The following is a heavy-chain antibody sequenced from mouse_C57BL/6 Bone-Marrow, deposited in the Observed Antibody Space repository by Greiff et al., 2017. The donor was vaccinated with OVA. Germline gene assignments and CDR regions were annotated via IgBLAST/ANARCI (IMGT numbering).Heavy chain of an antibody. CDR1: GFSLSTFGMG. Sequence: QVTLKVSGPGILQPSQTLSLTCSFSGFSLSTFGMGVGWIRQPSGKGLEWLAHTWCDDDRYYNPALKSRLTISKDTSKNQVFLKIANVDAADAATYYGARMDYYGSSHAMDYWGQGTSVTVSS. D-gene: IGHD1-1*01. CDR2: TWCDDDR. V-gene: IGHV8-8*01. CDR3: ARMDYYGSSHAMDY. J-gene: IGHJ4*01.